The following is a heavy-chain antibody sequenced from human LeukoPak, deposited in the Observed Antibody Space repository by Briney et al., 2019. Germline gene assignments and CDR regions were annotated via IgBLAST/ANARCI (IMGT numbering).Heavy chain of an antibody. CDR3: SRKRGAFCPFGY. Sequence: SETLSLTCGVSGGSISSTNWWSWVRQPPGQGLEWIGEVSLTGETNYNPSLNGRVTMSLDGSRNQLSLTLTSVTAADTAIYYCSRKRGAFCPFGYWGQGTLV. D-gene: IGHD2/OR15-2a*01. V-gene: IGHV4-4*02. CDR2: VSLTGET. J-gene: IGHJ4*02. CDR1: GGSISSTNW.